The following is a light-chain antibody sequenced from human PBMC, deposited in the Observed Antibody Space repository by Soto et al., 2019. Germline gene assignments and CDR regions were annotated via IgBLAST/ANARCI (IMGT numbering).Light chain of an antibody. CDR3: QQSFNWPRFT. V-gene: IGKV3-11*01. J-gene: IGKJ2*01. CDR1: QSVSSY. CDR2: DAS. Sequence: EIVLTQSPATLSLSPGERATLSCRASQSVSSYLAWYQQKPGQAPRLLIYDASNRATGIPARFSGGGSGTDFTLTSSSLEPEDFAVYYCQQSFNWPRFTFCQGTKLEIK.